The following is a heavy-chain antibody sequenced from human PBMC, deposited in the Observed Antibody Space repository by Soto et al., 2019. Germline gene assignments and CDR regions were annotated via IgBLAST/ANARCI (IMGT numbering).Heavy chain of an antibody. CDR2: IWYDGSNK. D-gene: IGHD6-13*01. CDR1: GFTFRSYG. CDR3: ARRIAAAGRGVGYYYMDV. J-gene: IGHJ6*03. V-gene: IGHV3-33*01. Sequence: GGSQRLSCAASGFTFRSYGRHWVRQAPGKGLEWVAVIWYDGSNKYYADSVKGRFTISRDNSKNTLYLQMNSLRAEDTAVYYCARRIAAAGRGVGYYYMDVWGKGTTVTVLL.